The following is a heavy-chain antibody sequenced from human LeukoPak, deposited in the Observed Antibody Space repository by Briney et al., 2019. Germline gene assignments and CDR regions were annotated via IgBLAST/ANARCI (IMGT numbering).Heavy chain of an antibody. CDR1: GFTFSSYG. CDR2: INSDGSST. J-gene: IGHJ3*02. Sequence: TGGSLRLSCAASGFTFSSYGMHWVRQAPGKGLVWVSRINSDGSSTSYADSVKGRFTISRDNAKNTLYLQMNSLRAEDTAVYYCARDRDYGGNSYAFDIWGQGTMVTVSS. CDR3: ARDRDYGGNSYAFDI. D-gene: IGHD4-23*01. V-gene: IGHV3-74*01.